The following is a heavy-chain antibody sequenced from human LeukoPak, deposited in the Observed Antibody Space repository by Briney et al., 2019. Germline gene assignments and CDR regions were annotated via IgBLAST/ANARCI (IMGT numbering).Heavy chain of an antibody. J-gene: IGHJ5*02. CDR2: INHSGRT. CDR3: ARLTRQQLVKYHWFDP. V-gene: IGHV4-34*01. CDR1: AGSFSGYY. D-gene: IGHD6-13*01. Sequence: SETLSLTCAVYAGSFSGYYWSWIRHPPGKGLEWIGEINHSGRTNYNPSLKSRVTISVVTSKNQSSPKLRSVPAADTAVYYCARLTRQQLVKYHWFDPWGQGTLVTVSS.